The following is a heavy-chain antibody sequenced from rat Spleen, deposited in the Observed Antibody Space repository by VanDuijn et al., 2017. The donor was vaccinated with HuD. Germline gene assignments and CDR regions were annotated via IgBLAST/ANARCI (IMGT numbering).Heavy chain of an antibody. Sequence: EVQLVESGGGLVQPGRSLKLSCVASGFTFNNYWMTWIRQAPGKGLEWVASITNTGRSTYYPDSVRGRFAISRDTAANTLYLQMSSLRSEDTATYYCARHLHPLYFDYWGQGVMVTVSS. J-gene: IGHJ2*01. CDR2: ITNTGRST. CDR3: ARHLHPLYFDY. D-gene: IGHD3-8*01. CDR1: GFTFNNYW. V-gene: IGHV5-31*01.